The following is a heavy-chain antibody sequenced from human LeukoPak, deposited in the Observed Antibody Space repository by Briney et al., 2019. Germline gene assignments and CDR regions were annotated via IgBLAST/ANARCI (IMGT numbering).Heavy chain of an antibody. Sequence: GGSLRLSCAASGFTFSSYGMHWVRQASGKGLEWVAVISYLGDDQFYAESVKGRFTISRDNSNKMVFLQMNSLRGEDTAVYYCAKDRSSGPHYYYGMDVWGRGTTVIVSS. CDR1: GFTFSSYG. CDR3: AKDRSSGPHYYYGMDV. V-gene: IGHV3-30*18. CDR2: ISYLGDDQ. D-gene: IGHD6-25*01. J-gene: IGHJ6*02.